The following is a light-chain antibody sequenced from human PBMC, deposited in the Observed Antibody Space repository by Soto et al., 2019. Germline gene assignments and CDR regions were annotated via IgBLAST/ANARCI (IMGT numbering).Light chain of an antibody. CDR2: FDS. J-gene: IGLJ3*02. CDR1: NIGGQD. V-gene: IGLV3-21*04. Sequence: SYELTQPPSVSVAPGKTARIPCGGNNIGGQDVHWDQQKPGQAPVLVIYFDSDRPSGIPERFSGSNSGNTATLTISRVEAGDEADYYGQVWDSSSDHRGVFGGGTKLTVL. CDR3: QVWDSSSDHRGV.